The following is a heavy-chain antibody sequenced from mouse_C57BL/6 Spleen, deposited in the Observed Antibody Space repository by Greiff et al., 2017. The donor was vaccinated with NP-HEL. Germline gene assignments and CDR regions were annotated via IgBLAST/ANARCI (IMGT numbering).Heavy chain of an antibody. V-gene: IGHV1-26*01. CDR1: GYTFTDYY. CDR2: INPNNGGT. D-gene: IGHD2-4*01. J-gene: IGHJ3*01. Sequence: VQLQQPGPELVKPGASVKISCKASGYTFTDYYMNWVKQSHGKSLEWIGDINPNNGGTSYNQKFKGKDTLTVDKSSSTAYMELRSLTSEDSAVYYCARRRYYDYDFAYWGQGTLVTVSA. CDR3: ARRRYYDYDFAY.